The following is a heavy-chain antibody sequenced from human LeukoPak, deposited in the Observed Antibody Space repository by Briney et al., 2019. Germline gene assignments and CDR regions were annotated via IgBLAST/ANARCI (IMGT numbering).Heavy chain of an antibody. J-gene: IGHJ6*02. CDR2: IKQDGSEK. V-gene: IGHV3-7*01. Sequence: GGSLRLSCAASGFTFSSYWMSWVRQAPGKGLEWVASIKQDGSEKYYVDSVKGRFTISRDNTKNSLYLQMNSLRAEDTAVYYCARLKQWLVRDYYYYGMDVWGQGTTVTVSS. D-gene: IGHD6-19*01. CDR1: GFTFSSYW. CDR3: ARLKQWLVRDYYYYGMDV.